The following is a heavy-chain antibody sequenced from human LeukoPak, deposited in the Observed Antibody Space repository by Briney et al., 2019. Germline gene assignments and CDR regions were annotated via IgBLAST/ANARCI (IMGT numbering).Heavy chain of an antibody. D-gene: IGHD7-27*01. CDR1: GYTFTGYY. CDR3: ARERQRGTWGAFDI. CDR2: INPNSGGT. V-gene: IGHV1-2*02. Sequence: GASVKVSCKASGYTFTGYYMHWVRQAPGQGLEWMGWINPNSGGTNYAQKFQGRVTMTRDTSISTAYMELSRLRSDDTAVYYCARERQRGTWGAFDIWGQGTMVTVSS. J-gene: IGHJ3*02.